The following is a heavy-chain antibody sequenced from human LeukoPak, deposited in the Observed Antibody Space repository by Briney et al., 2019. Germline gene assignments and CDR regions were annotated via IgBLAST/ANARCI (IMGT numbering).Heavy chain of an antibody. V-gene: IGHV1-69*05. J-gene: IGHJ4*02. CDR3: ARVSWITGTTAY. Sequence: SVKVSCKASGGTFSSYAISWVRQAPGQGLEWMGGIIPIFGTANYAQKFQGRVTITTDESTSTAYMELSSLRSGDTAVYYCARVSWITGTTAYWGQGTLVTVSS. CDR1: GGTFSSYA. D-gene: IGHD1-7*01. CDR2: IIPIFGTA.